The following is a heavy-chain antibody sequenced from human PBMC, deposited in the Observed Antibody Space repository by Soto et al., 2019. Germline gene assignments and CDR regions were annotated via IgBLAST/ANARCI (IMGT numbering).Heavy chain of an antibody. V-gene: IGHV1-69*13. D-gene: IGHD3-22*01. CDR3: ARDSAEIDSSGLDY. Sequence: SVKVSCKASGGTFSSYAISWVRQAPGQGLEWMGGIIPIFGTANYAQKFQGRVTITADESTSTAYMELRSLRSEDTAVYYCARDSAEIDSSGLDYWGQGTLVTVSS. J-gene: IGHJ4*02. CDR1: GGTFSSYA. CDR2: IIPIFGTA.